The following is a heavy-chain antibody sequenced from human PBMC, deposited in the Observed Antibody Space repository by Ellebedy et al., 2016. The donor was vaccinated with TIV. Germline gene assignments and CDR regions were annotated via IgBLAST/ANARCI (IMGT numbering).Heavy chain of an antibody. V-gene: IGHV4-59*01. CDR3: ARDSQPGV. CDR2: IHYSGST. Sequence: SETLSLXXTVSGGSITNYYWSWIRQPPGKRLEWIGFIHYSGSTHYNPSLRSRVTISVDTSTNRFSLKLNAVSAADTAVYFCARDSQPGVWGQGTSVTVSS. D-gene: IGHD1-14*01. CDR1: GGSITNYY. J-gene: IGHJ6*02.